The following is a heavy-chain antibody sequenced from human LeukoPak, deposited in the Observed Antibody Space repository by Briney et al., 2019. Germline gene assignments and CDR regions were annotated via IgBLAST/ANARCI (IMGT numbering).Heavy chain of an antibody. CDR2: INGDGSTT. D-gene: IGHD3-10*01. CDR1: GFTFSTYW. V-gene: IGHV3-74*03. J-gene: IGHJ4*02. Sequence: PGGSLRLSCTASGFTFSTYWINWVRQSPGKGLVWVALINGDGSTTTHADSVKGRFTISREDAKNTAYLQMNSLRDEDTAVYFCARDYAGSPDYWGQGTLVTVSA. CDR3: ARDYAGSPDY.